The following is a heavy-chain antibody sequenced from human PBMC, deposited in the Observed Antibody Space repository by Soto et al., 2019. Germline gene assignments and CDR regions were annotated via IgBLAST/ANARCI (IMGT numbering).Heavy chain of an antibody. CDR1: GFTVSNNY. V-gene: IGHV3-53*01. Sequence: PGGSLRLSCAASGFTVSNNYMSWVRQAPGTGLEWVSTIYRGGGTFYADSVKGRFTISRDESKNTVFLQMTNMRADDTAVYYCATTRDARPAIYYFDSWGQGALVTVSS. J-gene: IGHJ4*02. CDR3: ATTRDARPAIYYFDS. CDR2: IYRGGGT. D-gene: IGHD2-21*01.